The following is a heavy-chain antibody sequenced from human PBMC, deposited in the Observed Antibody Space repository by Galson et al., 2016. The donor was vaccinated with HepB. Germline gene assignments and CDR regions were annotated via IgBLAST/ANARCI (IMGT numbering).Heavy chain of an antibody. J-gene: IGHJ6*03. D-gene: IGHD4-17*01. CDR3: ARGTFLGKTTRHSYYYYMDV. CDR1: GGTFRTNS. CDR2: FIPLFDTA. V-gene: IGHV1-69*06. Sequence: SVKVSCKASGGTFRTNSASWVRQAPGQGPEWMGDFIPLFDTAKYAQKFQGRVTITADRGTNTVFMEVSSLRFEDTAVYYCARGTFLGKTTRHSYYYYMDVWGTGTTVTVSS.